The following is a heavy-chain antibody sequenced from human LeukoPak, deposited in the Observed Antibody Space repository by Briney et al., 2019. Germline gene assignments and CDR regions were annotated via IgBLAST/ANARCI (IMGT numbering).Heavy chain of an antibody. CDR1: GGSFSGYY. J-gene: IGHJ4*02. CDR3: ARSHLGYYDSSGVDF. Sequence: SETLSLTCAVYGGSFSGYYWSWIRQPPGKGLEWIGSIYYSGSPYYNPSLKSRVTISVDTSKNQFSLKLSSVTAADTAVYYCARSHLGYYDSSGVDFWGQGTLVTVSS. D-gene: IGHD3-22*01. CDR2: IYYSGSP. V-gene: IGHV4-34*01.